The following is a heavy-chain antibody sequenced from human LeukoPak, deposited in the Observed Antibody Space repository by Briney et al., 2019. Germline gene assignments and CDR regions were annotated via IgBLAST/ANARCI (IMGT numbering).Heavy chain of an antibody. Sequence: GGSLRLSCAASGFTFSSYAMSWVRQAPGKGLEWVSAISGSGGSTYYADSVKGRFTISRDNSKNTLYLQMNSLRAEDTAVYYCASSTQQWLSPSFDYWGQGTLVTVSS. D-gene: IGHD6-19*01. CDR3: ASSTQQWLSPSFDY. CDR1: GFTFSSYA. V-gene: IGHV3-23*01. CDR2: ISGSGGST. J-gene: IGHJ4*02.